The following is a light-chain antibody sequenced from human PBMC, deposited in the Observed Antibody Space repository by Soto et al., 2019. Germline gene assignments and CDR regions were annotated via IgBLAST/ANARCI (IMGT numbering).Light chain of an antibody. J-gene: IGKJ4*01. CDR2: SAS. V-gene: IGKV1-39*01. Sequence: DIQMTQSPSSLSASVGDRVTITCRSSHSITGYLNWYQQKPGKAPNLLIYSASSLHGGVPSRFSGGGSGTDFTLTISSLQPEDFATYFCQQIYATPHTFGGGTKVEI. CDR3: QQIYATPHT. CDR1: HSITGY.